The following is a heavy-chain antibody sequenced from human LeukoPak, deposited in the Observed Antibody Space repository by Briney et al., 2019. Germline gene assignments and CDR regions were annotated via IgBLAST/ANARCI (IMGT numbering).Heavy chain of an antibody. D-gene: IGHD1-7*01. CDR3: AKELYNWNYVRWFDP. J-gene: IGHJ5*02. V-gene: IGHV3-23*01. CDR2: ISGSGDYT. CDR1: GFTFSSYA. Sequence: GGSLRLFCAASGFTFSSYAMSWVRQATGKGLEWVSGISGSGDYTYYADTVKGRFAISRDNSKNTLSLQMSSLRAEDTAVYYCAKELYNWNYVRWFDPWGQGTLVTVSS.